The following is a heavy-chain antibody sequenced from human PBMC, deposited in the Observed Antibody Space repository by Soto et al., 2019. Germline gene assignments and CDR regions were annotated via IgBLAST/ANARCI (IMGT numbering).Heavy chain of an antibody. CDR2: ISGSGGST. D-gene: IGHD2-2*01. V-gene: IGHV3-23*01. CDR1: GFTFSSYA. CDR3: AKDRFEEGSRFDP. J-gene: IGHJ5*02. Sequence: XVSLRLSCAASGFTFSSYAMSWVRQAPGKGLEWVSAISGSGGSTYYADSVKGRFTISRDNSKNTLYLQMNSLRAEDTAVYYCAKDRFEEGSRFDPWGQGTLVTVSS.